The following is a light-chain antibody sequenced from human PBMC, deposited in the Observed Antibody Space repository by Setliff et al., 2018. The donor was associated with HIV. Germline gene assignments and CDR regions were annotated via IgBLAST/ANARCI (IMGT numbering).Light chain of an antibody. CDR1: SSNIGNNY. CDR3: AAWDDSLSGFYV. V-gene: IGLV1-47*01. J-gene: IGLJ1*01. CDR2: RNN. Sequence: QSVLTQPPSASGTPGQRVTISCSGSSSNIGNNYVYLFQQLPGTAPKLLIYRNNQRPSGVPDRFSGSKSGTSASLAVSGLRSEDEADYYCAAWDDSLSGFYVFGTGTKVTVL.